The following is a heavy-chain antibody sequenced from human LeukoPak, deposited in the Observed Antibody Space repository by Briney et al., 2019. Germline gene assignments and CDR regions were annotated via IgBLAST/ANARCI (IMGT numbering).Heavy chain of an antibody. D-gene: IGHD6-13*01. V-gene: IGHV4-34*01. CDR3: ARSSSWYRNNWFDP. Sequence: PSETLSLTCAVYGGSFSGYYWSWIRQPPGKGLEWIGEINHSGSTNYNPSLKSRVTISVDTSKNQFSLKLSSVTAADTAVYYCARSSSWYRNNWFDPWGQGTLVTVSS. J-gene: IGHJ5*02. CDR2: INHSGST. CDR1: GGSFSGYY.